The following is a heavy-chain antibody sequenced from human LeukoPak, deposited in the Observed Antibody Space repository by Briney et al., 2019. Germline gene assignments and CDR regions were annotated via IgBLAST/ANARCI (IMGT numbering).Heavy chain of an antibody. CDR2: ISSSSSYI. Sequence: PGGSLRLSCAASGFTFSSYAMNWVRQAPGKGLEWVSSISSSSSYIYYADSVKGRFTISRDNAKNSLYLQMNSLRAEDTAVYYCARDFGDGYYYYYGMDVWGQGTTVTVSS. CDR1: GFTFSSYA. CDR3: ARDFGDGYYYYYGMDV. J-gene: IGHJ6*02. D-gene: IGHD3-3*01. V-gene: IGHV3-21*01.